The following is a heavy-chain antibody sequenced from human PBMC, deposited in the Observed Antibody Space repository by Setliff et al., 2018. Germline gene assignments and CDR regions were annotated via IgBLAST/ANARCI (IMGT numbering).Heavy chain of an antibody. CDR1: GDSFSSSSSYY. J-gene: IGHJ4*02. V-gene: IGHV4-39*01. Sequence: SETLSLTCTTPGDSFSSSSSYYWGWIRQPPGKGLEWIGTIFNSGSTFYSPSLKSRVTMSVDTSKNQLSLEVTSVTAADTAVYYCARYQAATMLNYWGQGTLVTVSS. CDR3: ARYQAATMLNY. D-gene: IGHD5-12*01. CDR2: IFNSGST.